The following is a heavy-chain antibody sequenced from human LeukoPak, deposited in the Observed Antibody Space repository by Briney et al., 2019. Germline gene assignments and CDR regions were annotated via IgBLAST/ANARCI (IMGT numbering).Heavy chain of an antibody. J-gene: IGHJ4*02. CDR3: ARQVGAITLFEH. D-gene: IGHD1-26*01. Sequence: GGSLRLSCAASGFSVSSNYVSWVRQAPGKGLEWVSALYSGGTTYYADSVKGRFTMSRDNSKNTLYLQMNSLRVEDTAVYYCARQVGAITLFEHWGQGTLVTVSS. V-gene: IGHV3-53*01. CDR1: GFSVSSNY. CDR2: LYSGGTT.